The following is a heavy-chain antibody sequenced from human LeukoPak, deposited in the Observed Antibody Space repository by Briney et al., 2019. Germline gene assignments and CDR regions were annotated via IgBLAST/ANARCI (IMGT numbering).Heavy chain of an antibody. V-gene: IGHV4-34*01. CDR1: GGSFSGYY. D-gene: IGHD5-18*01. J-gene: IGHJ4*02. CDR2: INHSGST. CDR3: ARGRSYGV. Sequence: PSETLSLTCAVYGGSFSGYYWSWIRQPPGKGLEWIGEINHSGSTNYNPPLKSRVTISVGTSKNQFSLKLSSVTAADTAVYYCARGRSYGVWGQGTLVTVSS.